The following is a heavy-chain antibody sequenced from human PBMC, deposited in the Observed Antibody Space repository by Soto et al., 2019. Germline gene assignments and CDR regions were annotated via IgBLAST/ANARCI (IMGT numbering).Heavy chain of an antibody. CDR1: GFIFSSYT. D-gene: IGHD2-2*01. V-gene: IGHV3-23*01. J-gene: IGHJ4*02. CDR3: AKARCSSATCYVPDY. CDR2: ISGSGGSP. Sequence: EVQLLQSGGGLVQPGESLRLSCAASGFIFSSYTMSWVRQAPGKGLEWVSVISGSGGSPYHADSVQGRFTISRDNPKNTLYLQMNSLRADDTAIYYCAKARCSSATCYVPDYWGQGTLVTFSS.